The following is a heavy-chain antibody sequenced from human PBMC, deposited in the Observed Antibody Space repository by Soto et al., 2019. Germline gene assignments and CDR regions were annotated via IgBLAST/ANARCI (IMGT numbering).Heavy chain of an antibody. CDR3: ARGYYDSSGQSNTFDI. CDR2: VYYSGST. J-gene: IGHJ3*02. D-gene: IGHD3-22*01. V-gene: IGHV4-59*01. CDR1: GASISSSY. Sequence: ETLSLTCTVSGASISSSYWSWIRQSPGKGLEWIGYVYYSGSTNYNPSLKSRVTISVDTSKNQFSLKLSSVTAADTAVYYCARGYYDSSGQSNTFDIWGQGTMVT.